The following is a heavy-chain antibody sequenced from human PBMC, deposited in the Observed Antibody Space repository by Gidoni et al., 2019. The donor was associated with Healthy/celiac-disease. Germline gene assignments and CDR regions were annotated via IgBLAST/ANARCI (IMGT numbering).Heavy chain of an antibody. Sequence: QVQLVQSGAEVKKPGASVKVSCKASGYTFPSYYMHWVRQAPGQGLEWMGIINPSGCSTSYEQKFQGRVTMTRDTSTSTVYMELSSLRSEDTAVYYCARPSFENSYGSFGASQYYYGMDVWGQGTTVTVSS. CDR2: INPSGCST. CDR3: ARPSFENSYGSFGASQYYYGMDV. V-gene: IGHV1-46*01. CDR1: GYTFPSYY. D-gene: IGHD5-18*01. J-gene: IGHJ6*02.